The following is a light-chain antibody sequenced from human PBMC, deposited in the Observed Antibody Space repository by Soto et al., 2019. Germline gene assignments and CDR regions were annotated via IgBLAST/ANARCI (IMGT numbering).Light chain of an antibody. J-gene: IGKJ4*01. V-gene: IGKV1-39*01. CDR3: QQSYRTPLT. CDR2: AAS. CDR1: ESVYRY. Sequence: DIPMTQSPSSLSASVGDRVTITCRASESVYRYLNWYQQKPGRAPNLLIYAASNLHSGVPSRFSGSGSGTDFTLTIANLQPEDFATYYCQQSYRTPLTFGGGTKVEI.